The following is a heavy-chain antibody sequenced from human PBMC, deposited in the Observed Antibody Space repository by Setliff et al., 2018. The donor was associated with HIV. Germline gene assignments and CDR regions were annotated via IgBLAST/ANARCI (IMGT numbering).Heavy chain of an antibody. CDR3: AILSYSSG. V-gene: IGHV3-74*01. CDR1: GFTFSRYW. CDR2: INNDTTTT. Sequence: GESLKISCAASGFTFSRYWMHWVRQAPGQGLVWVSGINNDTTTTAYADSVKGRFSISRDNAKNTLYLQMNDLRGEDTAVYYCAILSYSSGWGQGTQVTVSS. J-gene: IGHJ4*02. D-gene: IGHD1-26*01.